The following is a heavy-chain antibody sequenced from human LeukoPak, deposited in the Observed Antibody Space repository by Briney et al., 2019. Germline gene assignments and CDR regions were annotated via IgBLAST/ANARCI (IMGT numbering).Heavy chain of an antibody. CDR2: ISWNSGSI. D-gene: IGHD3-22*01. CDR1: GFTFDDYA. V-gene: IGHV3-9*01. Sequence: HPGRSLRLSCAASGFTFDDYAMHWVRQAPGKGLEWVSGISWNSGSIGYADSVKGRFTISRDNAKNSLYLQMNSLRAEDTALYYCAKDGDSSGYYPENWGQGTLVTVSS. CDR3: AKDGDSSGYYPEN. J-gene: IGHJ4*02.